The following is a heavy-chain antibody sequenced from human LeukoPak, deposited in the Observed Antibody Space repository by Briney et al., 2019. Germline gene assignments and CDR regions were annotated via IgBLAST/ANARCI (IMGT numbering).Heavy chain of an antibody. V-gene: IGHV3-30-3*01. CDR2: ISYDGSNK. CDR1: GFTFISYA. D-gene: IGHD4-11*01. Sequence: GGSLRLSFAASGFTFISYAMHWVRQAPGKGLEWVAIISYDGSNKYYADSVKGRFTISRDNARNSVYLEMTSLRAEDTAVYYCGNHDYSDYYGGQGTLVTVSA. J-gene: IGHJ4*02. CDR3: GNHDYSDYY.